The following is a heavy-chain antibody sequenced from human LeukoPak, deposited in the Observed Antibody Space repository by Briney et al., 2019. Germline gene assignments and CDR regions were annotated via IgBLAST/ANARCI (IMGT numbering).Heavy chain of an antibody. CDR1: GGSISSSRYY. J-gene: IGHJ4*02. Sequence: SETLSLTCTVSGGSISSSRYYWGWIRQPPGKGLEWIGSIYYSRSTYYHPSPKSRVTISVDTSKNPLSLKLSSLTAADTPVYYCARHWEGPFDYWGQGTLVTVSS. CDR3: ARHWEGPFDY. D-gene: IGHD1-26*01. CDR2: IYYSRST. V-gene: IGHV4-39*01.